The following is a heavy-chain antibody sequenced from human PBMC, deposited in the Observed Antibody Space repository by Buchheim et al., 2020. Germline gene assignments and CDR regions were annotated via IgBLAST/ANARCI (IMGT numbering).Heavy chain of an antibody. Sequence: QVQLVESGGGVVQPGRSLRLSCAASGFTFSSYGMHWVRQAPGKGLEWVAAISYDGSNKYYADSVKGRFTISRDNSKNTLSLQMNSLRAEDTAVYYCAKDLGYDFWSGYLTYWGQGTL. CDR2: ISYDGSNK. J-gene: IGHJ4*02. CDR1: GFTFSSYG. D-gene: IGHD3-3*01. V-gene: IGHV3-30*18. CDR3: AKDLGYDFWSGYLTY.